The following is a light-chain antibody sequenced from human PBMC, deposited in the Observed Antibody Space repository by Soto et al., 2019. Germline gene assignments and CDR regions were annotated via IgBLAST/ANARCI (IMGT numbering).Light chain of an antibody. Sequence: DIVMTQSPDSLAVSLGARVTINCKSSQNNLYNFNNKNSLAWFQQKPGQPPKLLIYWASTRESGVPDRFSGSGSGPDFTLTISSLQAEDVAVYYCQQYYSPPFTFGPGTKVHI. V-gene: IGKV4-1*01. CDR3: QQYYSPPFT. CDR2: WAS. CDR1: QNNLYNFNNKNS. J-gene: IGKJ3*01.